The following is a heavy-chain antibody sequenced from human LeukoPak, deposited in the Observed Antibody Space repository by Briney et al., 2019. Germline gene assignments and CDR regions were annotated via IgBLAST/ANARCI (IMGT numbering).Heavy chain of an antibody. V-gene: IGHV3-9*01. CDR1: GFTFDDYA. J-gene: IGHJ4*02. CDR2: ISWNSGSI. CDR3: AKGGMVRGVIPNFDY. D-gene: IGHD3-10*01. Sequence: GRSLRLSCAASGFTFDDYAMHWVRQAPGKGLEWVSGISWNSGSIGYADSVKGRFTISRDNAKNSLYLQMNSLRAEDTALYYCAKGGMVRGVIPNFDYWGQGTLVTVSS.